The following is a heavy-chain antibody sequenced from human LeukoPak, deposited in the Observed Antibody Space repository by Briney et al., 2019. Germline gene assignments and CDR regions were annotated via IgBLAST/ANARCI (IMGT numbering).Heavy chain of an antibody. Sequence: PGRSLRLSCAASGFTFSSYGMHWVRQAPGKGLEWVAVISYDGSNKYYADSVKGRFTVSRDNSKNTLYLQMNSLRAEDTAVYYCAKDSSGLDWGQGTLVTVSS. D-gene: IGHD3-22*01. CDR3: AKDSSGLD. V-gene: IGHV3-30*18. CDR1: GFTFSSYG. J-gene: IGHJ4*02. CDR2: ISYDGSNK.